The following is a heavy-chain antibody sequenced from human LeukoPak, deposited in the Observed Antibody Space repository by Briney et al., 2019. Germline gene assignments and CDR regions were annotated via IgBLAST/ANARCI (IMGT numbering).Heavy chain of an antibody. Sequence: SVKVSCKASGGTFSSYVISWVRQAPGQGLEWMGGIIPNFGTANYAQKFQGRVTITADESTSTAYMEVSSLRSEDTAVYYCARTRRAWFGESKRYYMDVWGKGTTVTISS. J-gene: IGHJ6*03. D-gene: IGHD3-10*01. CDR2: IIPNFGTA. CDR1: GGTFSSYV. CDR3: ARTRRAWFGESKRYYMDV. V-gene: IGHV1-69*13.